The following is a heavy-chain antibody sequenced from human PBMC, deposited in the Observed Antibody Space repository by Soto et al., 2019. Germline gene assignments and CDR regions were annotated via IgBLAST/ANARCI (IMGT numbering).Heavy chain of an antibody. CDR1: GASIISRTYL. J-gene: IGHJ4*02. Sequence: SETLSLTGTVSGASIISRTYLWGWILQPPGRGLEWIGSIHYSGRTYHNPSLKSRVTISADTSKNHFSLKLSAVTAADTAVYYCARYTPEKTGTSPFDYWGQGTLVTVSS. CDR3: ARYTPEKTGTSPFDY. D-gene: IGHD1-7*01. V-gene: IGHV4-39*02. CDR2: IHYSGRT.